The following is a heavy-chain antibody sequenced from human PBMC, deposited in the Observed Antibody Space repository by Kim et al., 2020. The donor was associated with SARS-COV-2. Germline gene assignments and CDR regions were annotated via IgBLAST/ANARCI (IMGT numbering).Heavy chain of an antibody. D-gene: IGHD3-3*01. CDR1: GGSISSSSYY. J-gene: IGHJ4*02. Sequence: SETLSLTCTVSGGSISSSSYYWGWIRQPPGKGLEWIGSIYYSGSTYYNPSLKSRVTISVDTSKNQFSLKLSSVTAADTAVYYCAREVGGLRFLEWLLSVDYWGQGTLVTVSS. CDR3: AREVGGLRFLEWLLSVDY. V-gene: IGHV4-39*07. CDR2: IYYSGST.